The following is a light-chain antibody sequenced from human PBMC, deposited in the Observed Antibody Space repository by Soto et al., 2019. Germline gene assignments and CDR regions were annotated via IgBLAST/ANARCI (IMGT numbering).Light chain of an antibody. J-gene: IGLJ7*01. CDR3: GTWDNSQHAV. Sequence: QSALTQPPSVSAAPGQKVTISCSGSASNIGNNYVSWYQQLPGTAPKLLIYDDNKRPSGIPDRFSGSKSGTSATLGITGLQTGDEADYYCGTWDNSQHAVFGGGTQLTVL. CDR1: ASNIGNNY. V-gene: IGLV1-51*01. CDR2: DDN.